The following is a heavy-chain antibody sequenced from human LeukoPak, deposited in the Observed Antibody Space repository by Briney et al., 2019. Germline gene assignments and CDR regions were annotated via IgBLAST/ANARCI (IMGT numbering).Heavy chain of an antibody. J-gene: IGHJ3*02. CDR1: GFTFSSYA. D-gene: IGHD2-8*01. CDR2: ISGSGGST. V-gene: IGHV3-23*01. Sequence: GGSLRLSCAASGFTFSSYAMSWVRQAPGKGLEWVSAISGSGGSTYYADSVKGRFTISRDNAKNSLDLQLNSLRAEDTAVYYCARFILYHGAFDIWGQGTMVTVSS. CDR3: ARFILYHGAFDI.